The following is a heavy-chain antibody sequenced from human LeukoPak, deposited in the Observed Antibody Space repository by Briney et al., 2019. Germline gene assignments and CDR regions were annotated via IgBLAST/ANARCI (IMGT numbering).Heavy chain of an antibody. J-gene: IGHJ1*01. CDR3: ASSGDSSGYYYLQLTEYFQH. D-gene: IGHD3-22*01. V-gene: IGHV4-39*07. CDR2: IYYSGST. Sequence: SETLSLTCTVSGGSISSSSYYWGWIRQPPGKGLEWIGSIYYSGSTYYNPSLKSRVTMSVDTSKNQFSLKLSSVTAADTAVYYCASSGDSSGYYYLQLTEYFQHWGQGTLVTVSS. CDR1: GGSISSSSYY.